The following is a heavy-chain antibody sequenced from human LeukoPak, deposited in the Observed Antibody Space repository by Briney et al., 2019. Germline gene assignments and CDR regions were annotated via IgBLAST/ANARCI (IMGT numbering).Heavy chain of an antibody. J-gene: IGHJ3*02. CDR3: ARGEMGYCSSTSCYEDAFDI. D-gene: IGHD2-2*01. CDR2: IYTSGST. CDR1: GGSISSYY. V-gene: IGHV4-4*08. Sequence: SETLSLTCTVSGGSISSYYWSWIRQPPGKGLEWIGRIYTSGSTNYNPSLKSRVTISVDTSKNQFSLKLSSVTAADTAVYYCARGEMGYCSSTSCYEDAFDIWGQGTMVTVSS.